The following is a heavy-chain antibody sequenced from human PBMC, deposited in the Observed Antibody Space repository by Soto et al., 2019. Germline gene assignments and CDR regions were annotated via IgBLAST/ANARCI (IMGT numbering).Heavy chain of an antibody. D-gene: IGHD3-10*01. V-gene: IGHV1-69*01. J-gene: IGHJ4*02. CDR1: GGTFSSYA. CDR2: IIPIFGTA. CDR3: ARDAGSARGCDY. Sequence: QVQLVQSGAEVKKPGSSVKVSCKASGGTFSSYAISWVRQAPGQGLEWMGGIIPIFGTANYAQKFQGRVTITADESTSTADRELSSLISEYTAVYYCARDAGSARGCDYWGQGTLVTVSS.